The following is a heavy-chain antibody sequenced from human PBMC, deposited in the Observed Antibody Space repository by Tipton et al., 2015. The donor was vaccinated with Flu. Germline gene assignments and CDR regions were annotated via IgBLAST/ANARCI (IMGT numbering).Heavy chain of an antibody. CDR2: ISSSGSTI. Sequence: SLRLSCAASGFTFSDYYMSWIRQAPGKGLEWVSYISSSGSTIYYADSVKGRFTISRDNAKNSLYLQMNSLRAEDTAVYYCARVILSPIAVVIARVEEDAFDIWGQGTMVTVSS. V-gene: IGHV3-11*01. D-gene: IGHD2-21*01. J-gene: IGHJ3*02. CDR1: GFTFSDYY. CDR3: ARVILSPIAVVIARVEEDAFDI.